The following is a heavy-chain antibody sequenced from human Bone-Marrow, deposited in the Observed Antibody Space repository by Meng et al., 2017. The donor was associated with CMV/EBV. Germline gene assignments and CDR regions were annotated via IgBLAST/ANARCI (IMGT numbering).Heavy chain of an antibody. Sequence: SVKVSCKASGYTFTSYYMHWVRQAPGQGLEWMGGIIPILGTANYAQKFQGRVTITTDESTSTAYMELSSLRSEDTAVYYCARGDLFAVTTIYYYYGMDVWGQGTTVTVSS. CDR1: GYTFTSYY. V-gene: IGHV1-69*16. CDR2: IIPILGTA. J-gene: IGHJ6*02. D-gene: IGHD4-11*01. CDR3: ARGDLFAVTTIYYYYGMDV.